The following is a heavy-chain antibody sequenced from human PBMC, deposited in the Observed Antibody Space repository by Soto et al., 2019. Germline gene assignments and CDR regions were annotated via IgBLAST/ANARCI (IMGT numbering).Heavy chain of an antibody. D-gene: IGHD2-2*02. V-gene: IGHV3-30*18. CDR1: GFTFSSYG. CDR3: AKEVVPAAIGYYYGMDV. Sequence: GGSLRLSCAASGFTFSSYGMHWVRQAPGKGLEWVAVISYDGSNKYYADSVKGRFTISRDNSKNTLYLQMNSLRAEDTAVYYCAKEVVPAAIGYYYGMDVWGQGTTVTVSS. J-gene: IGHJ6*02. CDR2: ISYDGSNK.